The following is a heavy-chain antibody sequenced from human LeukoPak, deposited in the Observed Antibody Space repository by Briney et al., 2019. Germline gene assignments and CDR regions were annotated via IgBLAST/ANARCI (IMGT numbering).Heavy chain of an antibody. CDR2: LSVSGGNT. CDR3: AKEFEYSYGYATSGAFEI. J-gene: IGHJ3*02. Sequence: GGYLRLSCAASGFTFSSYAMSWLRPAPGKGLEWVFALSVSGGNTYYEDSVKGSFTNCRDNYKHTLYRQMNSVRGEHTGVYYCAKEFEYSYGYATSGAFEIWGEGTMVTVSS. D-gene: IGHD5-18*01. V-gene: IGHV3-23*01. CDR1: GFTFSSYA.